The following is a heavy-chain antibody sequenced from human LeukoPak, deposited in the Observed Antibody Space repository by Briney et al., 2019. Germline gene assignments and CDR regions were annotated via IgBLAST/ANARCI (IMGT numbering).Heavy chain of an antibody. CDR3: TRDLGYGALDY. CDR1: GFTFRDYA. V-gene: IGHV3-49*04. Sequence: PGGSLRLSRTASGFTFRDYAMSWVRQAPGKGLEWVGFIRSILYGGTTEYAASVKGRFTISRDDSKSIAYLQMHSLKTEDTAVYYCTRDLGYGALDYWGQGTLVTVSS. CDR2: IRSILYGGTT. J-gene: IGHJ4*02. D-gene: IGHD5-12*01.